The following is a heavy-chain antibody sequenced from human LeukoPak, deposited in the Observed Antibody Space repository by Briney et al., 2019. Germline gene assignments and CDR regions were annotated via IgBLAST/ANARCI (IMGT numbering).Heavy chain of an antibody. Sequence: GASVKVSCKASGYTFTSYGISWVRQAPGQGLEWMGWISAYNGNTNYAQKLQGRVTMTTDTSTSTAYMELRSLRSEDTAVYYCARDLSELVYGSSWPSLYYGMDVWGQGTTVTVSS. V-gene: IGHV1-18*01. CDR1: GYTFTSYG. J-gene: IGHJ6*02. D-gene: IGHD6-13*01. CDR2: ISAYNGNT. CDR3: ARDLSELVYGSSWPSLYYGMDV.